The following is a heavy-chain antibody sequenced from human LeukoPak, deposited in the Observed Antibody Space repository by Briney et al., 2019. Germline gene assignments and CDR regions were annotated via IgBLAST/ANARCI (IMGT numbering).Heavy chain of an antibody. D-gene: IGHD3-9*01. V-gene: IGHV3-30*02. CDR2: IRYDGSNK. Sequence: PGGSLRLSCAASGITFSSYGMHWVRQAPGKGLEWVAFIRYDGSNKYYADSVKGRFTISRDNSKNTLDLQMNNLRVDDTAVYYCAKDPVGTPHFDWFLCCDYWGQGTLVTVSS. J-gene: IGHJ4*02. CDR1: GITFSSYG. CDR3: AKDPVGTPHFDWFLCCDY.